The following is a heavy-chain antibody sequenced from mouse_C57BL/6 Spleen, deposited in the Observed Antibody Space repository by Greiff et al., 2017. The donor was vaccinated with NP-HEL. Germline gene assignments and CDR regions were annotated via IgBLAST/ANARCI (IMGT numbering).Heavy chain of an antibody. Sequence: QVQLQQPGAELVRPGSSVKLSCKASGYTFTSYWMHWVKQRPIQGLEWIGNIDPSDSETHYNQKFKDKATLTVDKSSSTAYMQLSSLTSEDSAVYYCARILHDYDGGWFAYWGQGTLVTVSA. CDR3: ARILHDYDGGWFAY. V-gene: IGHV1-52*01. CDR1: GYTFTSYW. D-gene: IGHD2-4*01. J-gene: IGHJ3*01. CDR2: IDPSDSET.